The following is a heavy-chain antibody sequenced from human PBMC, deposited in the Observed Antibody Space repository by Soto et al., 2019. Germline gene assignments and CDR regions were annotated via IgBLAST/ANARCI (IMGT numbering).Heavy chain of an antibody. CDR1: GFTFSSW. J-gene: IGHJ4*02. D-gene: IGHD5-12*01. CDR3: ARGYPGHGNFDN. V-gene: IGHV3-74*01. CDR2: ISNDGTTA. Sequence: PGGSLRLSCAASGFTFSSWMHWVRQAPGKGLVWVSRISNDGTTAYYADSVQGRFTISRDNAKNTLYLQMNSLRDEDTAVYYCARGYPGHGNFDNWGQGTLVTVSS.